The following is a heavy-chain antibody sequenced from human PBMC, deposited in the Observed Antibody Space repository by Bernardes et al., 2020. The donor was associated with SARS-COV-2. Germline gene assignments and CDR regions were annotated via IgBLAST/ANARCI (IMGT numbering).Heavy chain of an antibody. CDR2: INPNSGGT. D-gene: IGHD6-13*01. Sequence: ASVKASCKASGYTFTGYYMHWVRQAPGQGLEWMGWINPNSGGTNYAQKFQGWVTMTRDTSISTAYMELSRLRSDDTAVYYCARRRSSSWYYFDYWGQGTLVTVSS. CDR1: GYTFTGYY. V-gene: IGHV1-2*04. J-gene: IGHJ4*02. CDR3: ARRRSSSWYYFDY.